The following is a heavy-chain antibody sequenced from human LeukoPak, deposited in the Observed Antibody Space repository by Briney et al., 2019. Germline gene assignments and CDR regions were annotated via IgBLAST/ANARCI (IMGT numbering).Heavy chain of an antibody. D-gene: IGHD5-12*01. J-gene: IGHJ2*01. CDR1: GFTFSSYS. V-gene: IGHV3-74*01. CDR2: INGDGDST. CDR3: ARWTPTYDGTYYWYFDL. Sequence: PGGSLRVSCAASGFTFSSYSMHWVRQAPGKGLVWVSHINGDGDSTKYADAVKGRFTISRDNAKNTLYLQMNSLRVEDTAVYYCARWTPTYDGTYYWYFDLWGRGTLVTVSS.